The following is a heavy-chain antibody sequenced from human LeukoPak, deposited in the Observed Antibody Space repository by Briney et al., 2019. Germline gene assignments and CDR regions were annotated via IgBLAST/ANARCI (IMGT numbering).Heavy chain of an antibody. CDR1: GGSISSYY. CDR2: IYYSGST. D-gene: IGHD1-1*01. J-gene: IGHJ4*02. CDR3: AYGAGSNNDSLDY. V-gene: IGHV4-59*01. Sequence: SETLSLTCTVSGGSISSYYWSWIRQPPGKGLEWIGYIYYSGSTNYNPSLKSRVTISVDTSKNQFSLKLSSVTAADTAVYYCAYGAGSNNDSLDYWGQGTLVTVSS.